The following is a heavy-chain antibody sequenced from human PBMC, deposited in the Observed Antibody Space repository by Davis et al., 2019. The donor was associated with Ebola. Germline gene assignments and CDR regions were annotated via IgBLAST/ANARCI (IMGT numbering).Heavy chain of an antibody. CDR2: ISYDGSNK. J-gene: IGHJ2*01. CDR1: GFTFSSYG. V-gene: IGHV3-30*18. D-gene: IGHD3-22*01. Sequence: GESLKISCAASGFTFSSYGMHWVRQAPGKGLEWVAVISYDGSNKYYADSVKGRFTISRDNSKNTLYLQMNSLRAEDTTVYYCAKETEAYDSSGYRYWYFDLWGRGTLVTVSS. CDR3: AKETEAYDSSGYRYWYFDL.